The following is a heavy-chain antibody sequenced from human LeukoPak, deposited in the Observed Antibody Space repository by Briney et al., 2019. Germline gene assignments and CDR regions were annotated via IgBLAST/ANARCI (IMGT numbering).Heavy chain of an antibody. CDR3: ARDSTVTTYDY. J-gene: IGHJ4*02. Sequence: GASVKVSCKASGYTFTGYYMHWVRQAPGQGLEWMGRINPNSGGTNYAQKFQGRVTMTWDTSISTAYMELSRLRSDDTAVYYCARDSTVTTYDYWGQGTLVTVSS. V-gene: IGHV1-2*06. CDR1: GYTFTGYY. D-gene: IGHD4-17*01. CDR2: INPNSGGT.